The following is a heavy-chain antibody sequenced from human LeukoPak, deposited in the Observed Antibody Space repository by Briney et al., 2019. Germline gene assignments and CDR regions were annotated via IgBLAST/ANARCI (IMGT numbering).Heavy chain of an antibody. J-gene: IGHJ3*02. CDR1: TDSFSSHY. CDR3: ARDLVTVTKGSDI. D-gene: IGHD4-17*01. Sequence: SETLSLTCAVSTDSFSSHYWTWIRQPPGKGLEWIGYISYIGSTNYNPSLKSRVTISIDTSKNQFSLKLSSVTAADTAVYYCARDLVTVTKGSDIWGQGTMVSVSS. V-gene: IGHV4-59*11. CDR2: ISYIGST.